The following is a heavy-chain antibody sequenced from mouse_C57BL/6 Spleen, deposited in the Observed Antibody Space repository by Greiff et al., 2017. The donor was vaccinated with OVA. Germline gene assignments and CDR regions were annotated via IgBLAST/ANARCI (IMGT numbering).Heavy chain of an antibody. Sequence: EVMLVESGGDLVKPGGSLKLSCAASGFTFSSYGMSWVRQTPDKRLEWVATISSGGSYTYYPDSVKGRFTISRDNAKNTLYLQMSSLKSEDTAMYYCARHGPIYYGRSGYYFDYWGQGTTLTVSS. V-gene: IGHV5-6*01. CDR2: ISSGGSYT. J-gene: IGHJ2*01. CDR3: ARHGPIYYGRSGYYFDY. CDR1: GFTFSSYG. D-gene: IGHD1-1*01.